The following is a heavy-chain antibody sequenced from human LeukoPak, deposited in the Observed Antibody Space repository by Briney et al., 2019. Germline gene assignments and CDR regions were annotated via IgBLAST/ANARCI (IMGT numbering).Heavy chain of an antibody. CDR3: ARVRRGGFFDY. D-gene: IGHD3-10*01. CDR1: GGSISSYY. CDR2: IYYSGST. Sequence: SETLSLTCTVPGGSISSYYWSWIRQPPGKGLEWIGYIYYSGSTNYNPSLKSRVTISVDTSKNQFSLKLSSVTAADTAVYYCARVRRGGFFDYWGQGTLVTVSS. V-gene: IGHV4-59*01. J-gene: IGHJ4*02.